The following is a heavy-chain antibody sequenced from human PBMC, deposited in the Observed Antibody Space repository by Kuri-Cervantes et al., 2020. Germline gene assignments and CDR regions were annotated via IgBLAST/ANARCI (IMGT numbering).Heavy chain of an antibody. CDR1: GYTFTSYA. V-gene: IGHV1-3*01. J-gene: IGHJ4*02. CDR3: ARGAVAGAWGFDH. D-gene: IGHD6-19*01. Sequence: ASVKVSCKASGYTFTSYAMHWVRQAPGQRLEWMGWINVGNGDTKYSQKFQDRVIITRDTSASTAYMELSSLRSEDTAVYYCARGAVAGAWGFDHWGQGTLVTVSS. CDR2: INVGNGDT.